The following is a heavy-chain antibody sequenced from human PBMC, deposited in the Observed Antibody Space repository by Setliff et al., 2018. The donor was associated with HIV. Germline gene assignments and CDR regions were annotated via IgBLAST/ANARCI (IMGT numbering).Heavy chain of an antibody. J-gene: IGHJ4*02. CDR3: ARVGNNRLQFFDH. V-gene: IGHV1-3*01. CDR2: INAGNGNR. CDR1: GYTFKSYD. D-gene: IGHD5-12*01. Sequence: RASVKVSCKTSGYTFKSYDINWVRQAPGQRPEWMARINAGNGNREYSPKFQGRVTITADTSASTMYMELSSLRSEDTDVYYCARVGNNRLQFFDHWGQATLVTVSS.